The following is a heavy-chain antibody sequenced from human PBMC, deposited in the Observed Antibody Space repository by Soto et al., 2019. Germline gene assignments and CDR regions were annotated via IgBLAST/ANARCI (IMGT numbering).Heavy chain of an antibody. CDR1: GLTLSTSS. CDR2: IWYDGSNK. V-gene: IGHV3-33*08. Sequence: HPGGSLRLSCAASGLTLSTSSMNWVRQAPGKGLEWVAVIWYDGSNKYYADSVKGRFTISRDNSKNTLYLQMNSLRAEDTAVYYCARDEGSSWPPRNYFDYWGQGTLVTVSS. D-gene: IGHD6-13*01. J-gene: IGHJ4*02. CDR3: ARDEGSSWPPRNYFDY.